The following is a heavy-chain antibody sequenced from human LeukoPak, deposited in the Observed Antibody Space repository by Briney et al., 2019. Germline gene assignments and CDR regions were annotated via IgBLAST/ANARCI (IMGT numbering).Heavy chain of an antibody. CDR3: ARGGYMSNWFEH. CDR2: IHDSGIT. Sequence: SETLSLTCTVSGGSISSYYWSWIRQPPGKGLEWIGKIHDSGITNYNPSLKSRVTFSVDTSKKQFSLNLNSVTAADTAVYYCARGGYMSNWFEHWGQGTPVTVSS. V-gene: IGHV4-59*01. D-gene: IGHD5-12*01. CDR1: GGSISSYY. J-gene: IGHJ5*02.